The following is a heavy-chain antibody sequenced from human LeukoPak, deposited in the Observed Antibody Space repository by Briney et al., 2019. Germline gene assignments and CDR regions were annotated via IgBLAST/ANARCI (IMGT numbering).Heavy chain of an antibody. J-gene: IGHJ4*02. D-gene: IGHD3-22*01. V-gene: IGHV5-51*01. CDR1: GYIFTSDW. CDR2: IYPGDSDT. Sequence: GESLKISCKGSGYIFTSDWIGWVRQMPGKGLEWMGIIYPGDSDTRYSPSFQGHVTISVDKSINTAYLQWSGLKASDTAMYYCARLRGDDSSGSYYFDYWGQGTLVTVSS. CDR3: ARLRGDDSSGSYYFDY.